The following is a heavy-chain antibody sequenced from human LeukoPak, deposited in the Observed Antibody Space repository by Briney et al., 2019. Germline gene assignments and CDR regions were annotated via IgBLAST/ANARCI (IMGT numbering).Heavy chain of an antibody. CDR3: ARDATVTTPYFDY. Sequence: SGGSLRLSCAASGFTFSSYSMNWVRQAPGKGLEWVSSISSSSSYIYYADSVKGRFTISRDNAKNSLYLQMNSLRAKDTAVYYCARDATVTTPYFDYWGQGTLVTVSS. CDR2: ISSSSSYI. D-gene: IGHD4-17*01. J-gene: IGHJ4*02. CDR1: GFTFSSYS. V-gene: IGHV3-21*01.